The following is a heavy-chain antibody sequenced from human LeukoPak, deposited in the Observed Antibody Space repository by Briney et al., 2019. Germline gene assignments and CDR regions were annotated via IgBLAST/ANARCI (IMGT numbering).Heavy chain of an antibody. D-gene: IGHD3-10*01. Sequence: GGSLRLSCAASGFTFSSYSMNWVRQAPGKGLEWVSSISGSRNYIYYAESVKGRFTISRDNAKNALYLQMNSLRAEDTAVYYCASLWFGELFSPPSFDYWGQGTLVTVSS. CDR3: ASLWFGELFSPPSFDY. J-gene: IGHJ4*02. CDR2: ISGSRNYI. CDR1: GFTFSSYS. V-gene: IGHV3-21*04.